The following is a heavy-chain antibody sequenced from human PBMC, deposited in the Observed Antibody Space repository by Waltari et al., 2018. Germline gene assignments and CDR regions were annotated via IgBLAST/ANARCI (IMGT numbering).Heavy chain of an antibody. D-gene: IGHD6-19*01. CDR1: GFTRSSFW. Sequence: EVQLVESGGGLVEPGGSLRLSCAASGFTRSSFWMNWVRQTPGKGLEWVSGIKQDGSEKYYADSVKGRFTISRDNAKNSLYLQMNILRAEYTAVYYCATSGWYCFDYWGQGTLVTVSS. J-gene: IGHJ4*02. CDR2: IKQDGSEK. V-gene: IGHV3-7*01. CDR3: ATSGWYCFDY.